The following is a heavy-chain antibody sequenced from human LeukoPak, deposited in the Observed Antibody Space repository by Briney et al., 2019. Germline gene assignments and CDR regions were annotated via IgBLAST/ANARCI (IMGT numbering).Heavy chain of an antibody. CDR1: GFTFSSYT. D-gene: IGHD2-15*01. Sequence: GGSLRLSLAASGFTFSSYTMNWFRQAPGKGLEWVSVISTTGRSIDYGASVRGRFTIYRDNAKNSLSLQMNSLRDDDTAVYYCARGCIGGSCWSRNWFDPWGQGTLVIVSS. CDR2: ISTTGRSI. V-gene: IGHV3-48*02. J-gene: IGHJ5*02. CDR3: ARGCIGGSCWSRNWFDP.